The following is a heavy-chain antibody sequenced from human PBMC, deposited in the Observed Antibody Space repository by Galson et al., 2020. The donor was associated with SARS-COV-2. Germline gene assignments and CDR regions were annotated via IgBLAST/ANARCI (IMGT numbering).Heavy chain of an antibody. D-gene: IGHD3-22*01. CDR3: ARRGYYYDSSGHYSGDAFDI. CDR1: GYTFSTYG. CDR2: ISSYNGNT. Sequence: ASVKVSCKASGYTFSTYGISWVRQAPGQGLEWVGWISSYNGNTNYAEKLQGRVTVTTDTSTGTAYMELRKLRSDDTAVYYCARRGYYYDSSGHYSGDAFDIWGQGTMLTVS. J-gene: IGHJ3*02. V-gene: IGHV1-18*04.